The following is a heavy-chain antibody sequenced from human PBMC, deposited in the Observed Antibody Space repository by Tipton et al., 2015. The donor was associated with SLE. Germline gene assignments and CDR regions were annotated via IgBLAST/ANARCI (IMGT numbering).Heavy chain of an antibody. CDR1: GFTVSSDY. D-gene: IGHD6-13*01. CDR2: IYSGGST. Sequence: GSLRLSCAASGFTVSSDYMSWVRQAPGKGLEWVSVIYSGGSTYYADSVKGRFTISRDNSKNTLYLQMNSLRAEDTAVYYCVRVGSSSWTGAFDYWGQGTLVTVSS. CDR3: VRVGSSSWTGAFDY. J-gene: IGHJ4*02. V-gene: IGHV3-53*01.